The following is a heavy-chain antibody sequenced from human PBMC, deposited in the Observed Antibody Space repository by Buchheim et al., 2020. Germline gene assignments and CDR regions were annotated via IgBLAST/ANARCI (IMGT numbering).Heavy chain of an antibody. CDR3: AIGYYYDDAFDI. V-gene: IGHV3-48*01. CDR2: ISSSSSTI. CDR1: GFTFSSYS. Sequence: EVQLVESGGGLVQPGGSLRLSCAASGFTFSSYSMNWVRQAPGKGLEWVSYISSSSSTIYYADSVKGRFTIPSDNARHSLYLQMNSLRAEDTAVYYCAIGYYYDDAFDIWGQGT. D-gene: IGHD3-22*01. J-gene: IGHJ3*02.